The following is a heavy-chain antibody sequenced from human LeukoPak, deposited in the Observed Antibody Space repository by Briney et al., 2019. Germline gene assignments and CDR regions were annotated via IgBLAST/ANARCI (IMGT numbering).Heavy chain of an antibody. Sequence: GGSLRLSCTASGFTSSDYYMSWIRQAPGKGLEWVSYISSSGSTIYYADSVKGRFTISRDNAKNSLYLQMNSLRAEDTAVYYCASHHEGNYYYYYMDVWGKGTTVTVSS. D-gene: IGHD1-14*01. J-gene: IGHJ6*03. CDR1: GFTSSDYY. CDR2: ISSSGSTI. V-gene: IGHV3-11*04. CDR3: ASHHEGNYYYYYMDV.